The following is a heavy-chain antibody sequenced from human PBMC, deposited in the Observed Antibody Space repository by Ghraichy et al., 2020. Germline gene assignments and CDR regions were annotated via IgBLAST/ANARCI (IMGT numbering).Heavy chain of an antibody. CDR3: ARFLGVVVAATRSRYFDY. CDR1: GFTFSSYS. Sequence: GSLRLSCAASGFTFSSYSMNWVRQAPGKGLEWVSSISSSSSYIYYADSVKGRFTISRDNAKNSLYLQMNSLRAEDTAVYYCARFLGVVVAATRSRYFDYWGQGTLVTVSS. V-gene: IGHV3-21*01. CDR2: ISSSSSYI. D-gene: IGHD2-15*01. J-gene: IGHJ4*02.